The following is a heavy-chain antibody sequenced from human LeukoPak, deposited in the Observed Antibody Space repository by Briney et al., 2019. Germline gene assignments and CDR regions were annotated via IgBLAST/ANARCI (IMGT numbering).Heavy chain of an antibody. CDR1: GGSISTYY. J-gene: IGHJ4*02. CDR3: ARVDTAMETYFDY. D-gene: IGHD5-18*01. V-gene: IGHV4-59*01. CDR2: IYYSGST. Sequence: SSETLSLTCTVSGGSISTYYWTWIRQPPGKGLEWIGYIYYSGSTNYNPSLKSRVTISVDKSKNQFSLKLSSVTAADTAVYYCARVDTAMETYFDYWGQGTLVTVSS.